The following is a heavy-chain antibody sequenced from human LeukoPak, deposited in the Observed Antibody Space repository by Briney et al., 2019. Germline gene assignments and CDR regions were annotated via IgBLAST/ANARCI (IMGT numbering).Heavy chain of an antibody. D-gene: IGHD6-6*01. V-gene: IGHV1-2*02. J-gene: IGHJ4*02. CDR1: GYTFTGYY. CDR2: INPNSGGT. Sequence: ASVKVSCKASGYTFTGYYMHWVRQAPGQGLEWMGWINPNSGGTNYAQKFQGRVTMTRDTSISTAYMELSRLRSDDTAAYYCARGGPFPSSSSSREYYLDYWGQGTLVTVSS. CDR3: ARGGPFPSSSSSREYYLDY.